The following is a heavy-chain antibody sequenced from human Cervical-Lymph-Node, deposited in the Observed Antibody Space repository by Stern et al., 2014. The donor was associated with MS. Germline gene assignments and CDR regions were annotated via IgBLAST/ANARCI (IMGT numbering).Heavy chain of an antibody. CDR3: AHTTVTFDEAYGLDV. CDR1: GFSLRTSGVG. J-gene: IGHJ6*02. CDR2: IQWDANQ. D-gene: IGHD4-17*01. V-gene: IGHV2-5*02. Sequence: ESGPTLVKPTQTLTLTCTFSGFSLRTSGVGVGWIRQPPGKALEWLAVIQWDANQRYSQSLKSRPTITKDTSKNQVGLTMANMDPVDTATYYCAHTTVTFDEAYGLDVWGQGTTVTVSS.